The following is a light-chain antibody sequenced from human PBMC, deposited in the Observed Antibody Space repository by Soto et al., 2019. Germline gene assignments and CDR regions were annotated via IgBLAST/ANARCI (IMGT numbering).Light chain of an antibody. CDR2: DVS. Sequence: DIQMTQSPSTVSAYVGDSVTITCRASQSITTWLAWYQQRPGKAPKLLIYDVSSLQSGVPSRFSGSGSGTEFNLTISSLQPDDFATYYCQNYKMSSPCTFGQGTKV. J-gene: IGKJ1*01. CDR3: QNYKMSSPCT. V-gene: IGKV1-5*01. CDR1: QSITTW.